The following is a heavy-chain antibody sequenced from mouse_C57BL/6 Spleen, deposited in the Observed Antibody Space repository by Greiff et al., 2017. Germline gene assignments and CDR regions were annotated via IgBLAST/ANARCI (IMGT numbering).Heavy chain of an antibody. V-gene: IGHV1-4*01. Sequence: VQLQQPGAELVKPGASVKMSCKASGYTFTSYSMHWVKQRPGQGLEWIGYINPSSGYTKYNQKFKDKATLTADKSSSTAYMQLSRLTSEDSAVYYCARRCSWAMDYWGQGTSVTVSS. CDR3: ARRCSWAMDY. J-gene: IGHJ4*01. CDR2: INPSSGYT. D-gene: IGHD1-1*01. CDR1: GYTFTSYS.